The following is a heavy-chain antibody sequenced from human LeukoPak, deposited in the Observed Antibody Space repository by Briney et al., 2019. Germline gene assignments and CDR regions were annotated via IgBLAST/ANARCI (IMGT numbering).Heavy chain of an antibody. D-gene: IGHD3-16*01. CDR3: AKAQRSNYYYYYGMDV. Sequence: GGSLRLSCAASGFTFSSYAMSWVRQAPGKGLEWVSAISGSGGSTYYADSVKGRFTISRDNSKNTLYLQMNSLRAEDKAVYYCAKAQRSNYYYYYGMDVWGQGTTVTVSS. CDR2: ISGSGGST. V-gene: IGHV3-23*01. CDR1: GFTFSSYA. J-gene: IGHJ6*02.